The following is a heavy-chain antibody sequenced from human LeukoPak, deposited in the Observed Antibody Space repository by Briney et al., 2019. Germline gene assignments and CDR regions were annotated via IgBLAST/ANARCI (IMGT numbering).Heavy chain of an antibody. V-gene: IGHV3-30*19. Sequence: GGSLRLSCAASGFTFSSYGMHWVRQAPGKGLEWVAVISYDGGNKYYADSVKGRFTISRDNSKNTLYLQMNSLRAEDTAVYYCARGPPAYYYYYMDVWGKGTTVTVSS. CDR1: GFTFSSYG. CDR2: ISYDGGNK. CDR3: ARGPPAYYYYYMDV. J-gene: IGHJ6*03.